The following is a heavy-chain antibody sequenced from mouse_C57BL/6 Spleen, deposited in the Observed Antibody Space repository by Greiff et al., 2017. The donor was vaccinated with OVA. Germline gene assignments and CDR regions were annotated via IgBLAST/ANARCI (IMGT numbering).Heavy chain of an antibody. Sequence: QVQLQQSGPELVKPGASVKISCKASGYAFSSSWMNWVKQRPGKGLEWIGRIYPGDGDTNYNGKFKGEATLTADKSSSTAYMQLSSLTSEDSAVYFCARTGAILRSNFDYWGQGTTLTVSS. J-gene: IGHJ2*01. D-gene: IGHD1-1*01. CDR3: ARTGAILRSNFDY. CDR1: GYAFSSSW. CDR2: IYPGDGDT. V-gene: IGHV1-82*01.